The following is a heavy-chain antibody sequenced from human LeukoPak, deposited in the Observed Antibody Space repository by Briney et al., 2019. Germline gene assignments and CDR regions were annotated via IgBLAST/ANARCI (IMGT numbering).Heavy chain of an antibody. CDR3: ARPSVAGPYFDF. V-gene: IGHV3-74*01. CDR1: GFTFITYW. J-gene: IGHJ4*02. CDR2: INNDGSNT. D-gene: IGHD6-19*01. Sequence: HPGGSLRLSCAASGFTFITYWMHWVRQAPGKGLVWVSCINNDGSNTNYADSVKGRFTISRDNAKNTLYLQMNSLRAEDTAVYYCARPSVAGPYFDFWGQGTLVTVSS.